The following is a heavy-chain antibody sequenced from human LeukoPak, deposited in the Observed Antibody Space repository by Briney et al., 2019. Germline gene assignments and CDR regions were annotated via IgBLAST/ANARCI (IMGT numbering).Heavy chain of an antibody. CDR3: ARARRDCSGGSCYPEYNWFDP. J-gene: IGHJ5*02. D-gene: IGHD2-15*01. CDR1: GFTFSDYH. CDR2: ISGSSIYT. Sequence: WGSLSLTCAASGFTFSDYHMTWIRQAPGKGLEWVSYISGSSIYTRYADSVKGRFTISRDNAKNSLYLQMNSLRAEDTAVYYCARARRDCSGGSCYPEYNWFDPWAERTVLTVSS. V-gene: IGHV3-11*06.